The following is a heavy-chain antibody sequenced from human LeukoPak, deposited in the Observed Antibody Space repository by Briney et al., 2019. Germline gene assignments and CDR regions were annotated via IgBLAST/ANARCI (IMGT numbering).Heavy chain of an antibody. CDR1: GSSISSYY. J-gene: IGHJ3*02. V-gene: IGHV4-59*12. D-gene: IGHD5-18*01. Sequence: PSETLSLTCTVSGSSISSYYWSWIRQPPGKGLEWIGSIYYSGSTYYNPSLKSRVTISVDTSKNQFSLKLSSVTAADTAVYYCARGAQENKYSYGEAFDIWGQGTMVTVSS. CDR2: IYYSGST. CDR3: ARGAQENKYSYGEAFDI.